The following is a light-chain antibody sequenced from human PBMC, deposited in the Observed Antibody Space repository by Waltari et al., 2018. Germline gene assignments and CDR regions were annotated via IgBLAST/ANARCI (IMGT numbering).Light chain of an antibody. CDR3: QQTYITPYT. CDR2: SAS. CDR1: QNINIY. J-gene: IGKJ2*01. Sequence: DIQMIQSPSSLSASVAYRVTITCRASQNINIYLNWYHQKPGKAPKALMFSASSLESGVPSRFSGSGSGTDFTLTISSLQPEDFATYYCQQTYITPYTFGQGTQLEI. V-gene: IGKV1-39*01.